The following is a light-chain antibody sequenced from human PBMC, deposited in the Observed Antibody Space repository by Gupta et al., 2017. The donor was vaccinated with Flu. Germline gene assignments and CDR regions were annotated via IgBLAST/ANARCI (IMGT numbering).Light chain of an antibody. CDR1: QSVSSSY. Sequence: VLTQSPGTLSLSPGERATLSCRASQSVSSSYLAWYQQKPGQAPRLLIYGASRRATGIPDRFSGSGSVTDFTLTISRREPEDFAVYYCQQYGSSPQFTFGHGTKVDIK. J-gene: IGKJ3*01. CDR2: GAS. V-gene: IGKV3-20*01. CDR3: QQYGSSPQFT.